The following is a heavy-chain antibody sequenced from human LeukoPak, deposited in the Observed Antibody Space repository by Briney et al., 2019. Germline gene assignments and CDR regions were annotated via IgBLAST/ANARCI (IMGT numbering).Heavy chain of an antibody. V-gene: IGHV3-30-3*01. CDR3: ARGPRITMIVVVTPFDY. CDR1: GFTFSSYA. Sequence: GRSLRLSCAASGFTFSSYAMHWVRQAPGKGLEWVAVISYDGSSKYYADSVKGRFTISRDNSKNTLYLQMNSLRAEDTAVYYCARGPRITMIVVVTPFDYWGQGTLVTVSS. J-gene: IGHJ4*02. CDR2: ISYDGSSK. D-gene: IGHD3-22*01.